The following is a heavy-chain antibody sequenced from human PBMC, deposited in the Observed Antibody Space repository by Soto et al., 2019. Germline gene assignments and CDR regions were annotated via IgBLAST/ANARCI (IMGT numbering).Heavy chain of an antibody. J-gene: IGHJ6*02. CDR2: ISYDGSDK. CDR1: GFTFDLNG. V-gene: IGHV3-30-3*01. D-gene: IGHD3-10*01. CDR3: ARDRGAGRENYFGMDV. Sequence: QMQLVESGGGVVQPGRSLRLSCVASGFTFDLNGLHWVRQAPGKGLEWVTVISYDGSDKYYADSRKGRVTVSRDNSKNTLYLHMDSLRTEDTAIYYCARDRGAGRENYFGMDVWGQGTTVTVSS.